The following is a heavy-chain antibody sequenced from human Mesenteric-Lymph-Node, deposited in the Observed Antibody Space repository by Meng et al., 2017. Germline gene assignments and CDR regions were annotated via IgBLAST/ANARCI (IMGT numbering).Heavy chain of an antibody. D-gene: IGHD1-26*01. CDR2: IKPKGEIT. CDR1: GYMFSRYH. Sequence: ASVKVSCKASGYMFSRYHMNWVRQAPGQGLEWLGIIKPKGEITEYAKKFQGRVTMTTDTSTSTAYMELRSLRSDDTAVYYCARETVMFSGSYYFDYWGQGTLVTVSS. V-gene: IGHV1-46*01. CDR3: ARETVMFSGSYYFDY. J-gene: IGHJ4*02.